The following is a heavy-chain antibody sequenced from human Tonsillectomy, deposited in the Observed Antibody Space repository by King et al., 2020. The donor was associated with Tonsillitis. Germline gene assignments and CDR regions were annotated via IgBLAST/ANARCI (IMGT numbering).Heavy chain of an antibody. CDR2: INPSTGGY. D-gene: IGHD2-8*01. J-gene: IGHJ4*02. CDR1: GYNFTGYY. CDR3: TRDAPLIPFDY. Sequence: VQLVESGAEVKKPGASVKVSCKASGYNFTGYYAHWVRQAPGQSLEWRGWINPSTGGYYFAQKFKERVTMTRGTSITTLYMELSRLRSDDTAVYYCTRDAPLIPFDYWGQGTLVTVSS. V-gene: IGHV1-2*02.